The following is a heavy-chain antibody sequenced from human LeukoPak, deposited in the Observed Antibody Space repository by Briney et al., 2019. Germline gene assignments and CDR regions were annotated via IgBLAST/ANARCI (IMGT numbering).Heavy chain of an antibody. V-gene: IGHV4-31*03. CDR1: GGSISSGGYY. CDR2: IYYGGNT. D-gene: IGHD4-17*01. CDR3: ARVGTDYGDYSGSFDI. Sequence: SQTLSLTCTVSGGSISSGGYYWTWIRQHPGKGLEWIGYIYYGGNTYYNPSLKSRVTISVDTSKSQFSLKLSSVTAAGTAVYYCARVGTDYGDYSGSFDIWSQGTMVTVS. J-gene: IGHJ3*02.